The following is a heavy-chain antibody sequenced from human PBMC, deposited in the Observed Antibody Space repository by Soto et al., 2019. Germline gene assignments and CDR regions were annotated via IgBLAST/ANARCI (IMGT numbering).Heavy chain of an antibody. D-gene: IGHD3-22*01. CDR3: APYYYDSSGYYVGY. Sequence: SVKVSCKASGGTFSSYAISWVRQAPGQGLEWMGGIIPVFGTANCAQKFQGRVTITADESTSTAYMELSSLRSEDTAVYYCAPYYYDSSGYYVGYWGQGTLVTVSS. J-gene: IGHJ4*02. CDR2: IIPVFGTA. V-gene: IGHV1-69*13. CDR1: GGTFSSYA.